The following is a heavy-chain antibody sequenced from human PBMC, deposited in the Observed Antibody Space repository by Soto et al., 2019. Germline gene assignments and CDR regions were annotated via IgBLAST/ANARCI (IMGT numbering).Heavy chain of an antibody. D-gene: IGHD6-13*01. CDR1: GFTFSSYA. CDR3: AKDLSPHWVAAAGTDY. CDR2: ISGSGGST. J-gene: IGHJ4*02. V-gene: IGHV3-23*01. Sequence: GGSLRLSCAASGFTFSSYAMSWVRQAPGKGLEWVSAISGSGGSTYYADSVKGRFTISRDNSKNTLYLQMNSLRAEDTAVYYCAKDLSPHWVAAAGTDYWGQGTLVTVSS.